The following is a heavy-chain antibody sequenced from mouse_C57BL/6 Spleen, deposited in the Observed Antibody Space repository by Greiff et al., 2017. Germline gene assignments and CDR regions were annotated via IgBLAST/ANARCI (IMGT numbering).Heavy chain of an antibody. Sequence: VKLQESGAELVRPGASVTLSCKASGYTFTDYEMHWVKQTPVHGLEWIGAIDPETGGTAYNQKFKGKAILTADKSSSTAYMELRSLTSEDSAVYYCTDDYDTYFDVWGTGTTVTVSS. CDR3: TDDYDTYFDV. CDR2: IDPETGGT. D-gene: IGHD2-4*01. CDR1: GYTFTDYE. V-gene: IGHV1-15*01. J-gene: IGHJ1*03.